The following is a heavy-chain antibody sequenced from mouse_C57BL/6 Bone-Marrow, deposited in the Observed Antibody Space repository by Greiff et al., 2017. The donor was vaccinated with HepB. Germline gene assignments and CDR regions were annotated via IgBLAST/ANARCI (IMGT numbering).Heavy chain of an antibody. CDR2: IYPGGGYT. CDR1: GYTFTNYW. Sequence: VQLQQSGAELVRPGTSVKMSCKASGYTFTNYWIGWAKQRPGHGLEWIGDIYPGGGYTNYNEKFKGKATLTADKSSSTAYMQFSSLTSEDSAIYYCAREGYYYGSSPYYFDYWAQGTTLTVSS. J-gene: IGHJ2*01. D-gene: IGHD1-1*01. CDR3: AREGYYYGSSPYYFDY. V-gene: IGHV1-63*01.